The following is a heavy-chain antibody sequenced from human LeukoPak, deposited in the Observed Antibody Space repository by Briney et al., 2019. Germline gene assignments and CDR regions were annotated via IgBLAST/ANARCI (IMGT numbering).Heavy chain of an antibody. J-gene: IGHJ3*02. D-gene: IGHD6-13*01. V-gene: IGHV3-48*03. CDR2: ISSSGGTI. CDR1: GFTFSSYE. Sequence: GGSLRLSCAASGFTFSSYEMNWVRQAPGKGLEWVSYISSSGGTIYYADSVKGRFTISRDNAKNSLYLQMNSLRAEDTAVYYCARDASAYSSRCAFDIWGQGTMVTVSS. CDR3: ARDASAYSSRCAFDI.